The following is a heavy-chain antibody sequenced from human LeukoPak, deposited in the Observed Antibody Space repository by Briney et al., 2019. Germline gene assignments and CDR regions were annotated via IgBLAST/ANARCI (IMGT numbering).Heavy chain of an antibody. CDR1: GGSVSSGAYY. J-gene: IGHJ4*02. V-gene: IGHV4-31*03. Sequence: SETLSLTCTVSGGSVSSGAYYWSWIRQHPGKGLEWIGYFYYSGSTYYNPSLKSRVTISVDTSKNQFSLDLSSVTAADTAVYYCARDLGDGYLANDYWGQGTLVTVSS. D-gene: IGHD5-24*01. CDR3: ARDLGDGYLANDY. CDR2: FYYSGST.